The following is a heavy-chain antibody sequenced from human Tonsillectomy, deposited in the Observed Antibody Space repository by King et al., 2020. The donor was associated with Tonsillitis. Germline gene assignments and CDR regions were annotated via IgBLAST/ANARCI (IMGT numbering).Heavy chain of an antibody. CDR1: GFTLTAYG. V-gene: IGHV3-33*08. J-gene: IGHJ4*02. CDR3: AGDRDYGAPFNY. D-gene: IGHD4-17*01. Sequence: VQLVESGGGVVQPGRSLRLSCAASGFTLTAYGIHWVRQAPGKGLEGGAVIWNEGSNKYNANPVKGRLTISRDNSKNTVYLQMKGLRAEDTAVYYCAGDRDYGAPFNYWGQGTLVTVSS. CDR2: IWNEGSNK.